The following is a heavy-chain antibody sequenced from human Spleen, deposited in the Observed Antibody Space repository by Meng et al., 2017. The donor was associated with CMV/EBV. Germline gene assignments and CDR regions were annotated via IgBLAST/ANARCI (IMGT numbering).Heavy chain of an antibody. J-gene: IGHJ4*02. Sequence: ASVKVSCKASGYTFTSYGISWVRQAPGQGLEWMGWISAYNGNTNYAQKLQGRVTMTTDTSTSTAYMELRSLRSEDTAVYYCAREGSGQRDGYNYDYFDYWGQGTLVTVSS. CDR3: AREGSGQRDGYNYDYFDY. D-gene: IGHD5-24*01. CDR2: ISAYNGNT. V-gene: IGHV1-18*01. CDR1: GYTFTSYG.